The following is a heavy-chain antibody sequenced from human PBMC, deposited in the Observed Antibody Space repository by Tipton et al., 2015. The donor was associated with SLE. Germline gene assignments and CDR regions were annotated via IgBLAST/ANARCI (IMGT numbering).Heavy chain of an antibody. CDR1: GGSISGYY. J-gene: IGHJ4*02. Sequence: GLVKPSETLSLTCAVYGGSISGYYWSWIRQPPGKGLEWIGYVYSSGSTNYNPSLRSRLTISLDTSKNQFSLKLSSVTAADTAVYYCARSVARYFNSWGQGTLVTVSS. D-gene: IGHD6-19*01. CDR2: VYSSGST. CDR3: ARSVARYFNS. V-gene: IGHV4-59*08.